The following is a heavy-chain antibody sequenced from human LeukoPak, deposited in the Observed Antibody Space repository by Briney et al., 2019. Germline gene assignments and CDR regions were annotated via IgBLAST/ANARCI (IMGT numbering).Heavy chain of an antibody. D-gene: IGHD2/OR15-2a*01. V-gene: IGHV4-34*01. J-gene: IGHJ4*02. CDR2: INHSGST. CDR1: GGSFSGYY. CDR3: ANSGLLRNSFDY. Sequence: PSETLSLTCAVYGGSFSGYYWSWIRQPPGKGLEWIGEINHSGSTNYNPSLKSRVTISGDTSKNQFSLKLSSVTAADTAVYYCANSGLLRNSFDYWGQGTLVTVSS.